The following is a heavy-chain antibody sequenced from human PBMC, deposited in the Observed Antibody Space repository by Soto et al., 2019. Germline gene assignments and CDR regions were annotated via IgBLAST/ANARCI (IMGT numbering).Heavy chain of an antibody. Sequence: EVQLVESGGGLVKPGGSLRLSCAASGFTFSSYSMNWVRQAPGKGLEWVSSISSSSSYIYYADSVKGRFTISRDNAKNSLYLQMNSLRAEDTAVYYCASISSGWYGDWFDPWGQGTLVTVSS. D-gene: IGHD6-19*01. CDR3: ASISSGWYGDWFDP. J-gene: IGHJ5*02. V-gene: IGHV3-21*01. CDR2: ISSSSSYI. CDR1: GFTFSSYS.